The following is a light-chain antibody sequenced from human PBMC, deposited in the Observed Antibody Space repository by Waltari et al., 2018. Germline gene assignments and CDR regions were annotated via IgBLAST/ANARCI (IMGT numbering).Light chain of an antibody. CDR2: KQN. CDR1: SGAVSADYS. J-gene: IGLJ3*02. Sequence: QTVVTQEPSFSVSPGGTVTLTCGLSSGAVSADYSSIWSHQTPGQAPRTLDYKQNTRSSGAPYRCSAAILGNKAALTITGAQADDESIYYCVLYMGGGVWVFGGGTRLTVL. V-gene: IGLV8-61*01. CDR3: VLYMGGGVWV.